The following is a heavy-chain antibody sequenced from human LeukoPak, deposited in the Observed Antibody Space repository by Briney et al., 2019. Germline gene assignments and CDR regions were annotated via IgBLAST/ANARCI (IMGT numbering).Heavy chain of an antibody. J-gene: IGHJ4*02. CDR2: ISVSGSYI. V-gene: IGHV3-21*01. Sequence: PGGSLRLSCAASGFTFSSYSMNWVRQAPGMGLEWVSSISVSGSYIYHADSLKGRFTVSRDNAKNSLYLQMNSLRAEDTAVYYCARSDDCDYWGQGALVTVSS. D-gene: IGHD2-21*01. CDR3: ARSDDCDY. CDR1: GFTFSSYS.